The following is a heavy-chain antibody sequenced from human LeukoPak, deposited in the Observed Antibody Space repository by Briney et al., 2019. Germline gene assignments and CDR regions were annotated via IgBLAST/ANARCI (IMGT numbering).Heavy chain of an antibody. CDR2: IFPSGGEI. CDR1: GFTFSTFA. CDR3: AKDSSSSWYYFDY. J-gene: IGHJ4*02. V-gene: IGHV3-23*01. Sequence: GGSLRLSCAASGFTFSTFAMVWVRQPPGKGLEWVSSIFPSGGEIHYADSVKGRFTISRDNSKNTLYLQMNSLRAEDTAVYYCAKDSSSSWYYFDYWGQGTLVTVSS. D-gene: IGHD6-13*01.